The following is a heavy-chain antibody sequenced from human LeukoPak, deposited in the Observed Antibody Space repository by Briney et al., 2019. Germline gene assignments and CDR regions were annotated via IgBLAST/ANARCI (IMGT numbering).Heavy chain of an antibody. Sequence: GRSLRLSCAASGFTFSSYGMHWVRQAPGKGLEWVAVISYDGSNKYYADSVKGQFTISRDNSKNTLYLQMNSLRAEDTAVYYCAKEGGGDWDYYYYYYMDVWGKGTTVTVSS. CDR2: ISYDGSNK. CDR1: GFTFSSYG. CDR3: AKEGGGDWDYYYYYYMDV. D-gene: IGHD2-21*01. J-gene: IGHJ6*03. V-gene: IGHV3-30*18.